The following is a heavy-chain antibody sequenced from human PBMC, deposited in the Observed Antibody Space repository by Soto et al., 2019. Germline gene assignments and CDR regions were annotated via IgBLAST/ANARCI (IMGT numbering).Heavy chain of an antibody. CDR1: GFSLSTSGVG. CDR2: IYWDDDK. J-gene: IGHJ3*02. D-gene: IGHD2-15*01. CDR3: EHRLRYCSGGSCVIDAFDI. V-gene: IGHV2-5*02. Sequence: QITLKESGPTLVKPTQTLTLTCTFSGFSLSTSGVGVGWIRQPPVKALEWLALIYWDDDKRYSPSLKSRLTFTKDTSKNQVVLTMTNMDPVDTATYYCEHRLRYCSGGSCVIDAFDIWGQGTMVTVSS.